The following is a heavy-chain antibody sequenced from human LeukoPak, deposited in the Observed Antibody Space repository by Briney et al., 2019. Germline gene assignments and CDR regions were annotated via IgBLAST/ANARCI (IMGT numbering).Heavy chain of an antibody. Sequence: GGSLRLSCAASGFTFSSYGMHWVRQAPGKGLEWVAVIWYDGSNKYYADSVKGRFTISRDNSKNTLYLQMNSLRAEDTAVYYCAKDLSGSNWFDPWGQGTLVTVSS. V-gene: IGHV3-30*02. CDR3: AKDLSGSNWFDP. CDR1: GFTFSSYG. D-gene: IGHD1-26*01. J-gene: IGHJ5*02. CDR2: IWYDGSNK.